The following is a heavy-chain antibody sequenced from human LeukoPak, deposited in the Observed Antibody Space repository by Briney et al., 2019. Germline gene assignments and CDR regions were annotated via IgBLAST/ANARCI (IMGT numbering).Heavy chain of an antibody. CDR1: GGSISSGGYY. J-gene: IGHJ4*02. D-gene: IGHD3-3*01. V-gene: IGHV4-30-2*01. CDR3: ARGTYDCYYDFWSGTHSCGFDY. CDR2: INHSGST. Sequence: SQTLSLTCTVSGGSISSGGYYWSWIRQPPGKGLEWIGEINHSGSTNYNPSLKSRVTISVDTSKNQFSLKLSSVTAADTAVYYCARGTYDCYYDFWSGTHSCGFDYWGQGTLVTVSS.